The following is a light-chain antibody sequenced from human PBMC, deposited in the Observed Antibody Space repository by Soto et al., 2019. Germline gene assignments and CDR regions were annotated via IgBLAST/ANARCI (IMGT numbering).Light chain of an antibody. CDR3: QQYKNWPPIT. Sequence: EIVLTQSPATLSLSPGERATLSCRASQSVRSNLDWYQQKPGQAPRLLIYDATTRATGIPARFSGSASGTEFTLTISGLQSEDFAVYYCQQYKNWPPITFGQGTRLEIK. J-gene: IGKJ5*01. CDR2: DAT. CDR1: QSVRSN. V-gene: IGKV3-15*01.